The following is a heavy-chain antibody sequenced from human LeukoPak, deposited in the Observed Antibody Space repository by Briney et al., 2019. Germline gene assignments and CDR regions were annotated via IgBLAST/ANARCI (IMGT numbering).Heavy chain of an antibody. CDR1: GFTFSSYA. D-gene: IGHD6-13*01. CDR3: ARGWSSSWYVHADY. CDR2: ISGSGGST. Sequence: GGSLRLSCAASGFTFSSYAMSWVRQAPGKGLEWVSAISGSGGSTYYADSVKGRFTISRDNSKNTLYLQMNSLRAEDTAVYYCARGWSSSWYVHADYWGQGTLVTVSS. J-gene: IGHJ4*02. V-gene: IGHV3-23*01.